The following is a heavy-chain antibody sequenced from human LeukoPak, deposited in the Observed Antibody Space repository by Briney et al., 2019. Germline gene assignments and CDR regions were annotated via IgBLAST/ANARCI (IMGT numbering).Heavy chain of an antibody. CDR1: GFTFSSYG. Sequence: PGGSLRLSCAASGFTFSSYGMHWVRQAPGKGLEWVAFIRYDGSNKYYADSVKGRFTISRDNSKNTLYLQMNSLRAEDTAVYYCAKSGKGYYYDSIGAADVWGKGTTVTVSS. CDR2: IRYDGSNK. V-gene: IGHV3-30*02. CDR3: AKSGKGYYYDSIGAADV. J-gene: IGHJ6*04. D-gene: IGHD3-22*01.